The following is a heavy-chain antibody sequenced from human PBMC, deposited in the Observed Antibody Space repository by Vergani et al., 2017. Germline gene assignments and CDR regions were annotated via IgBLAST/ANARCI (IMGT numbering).Heavy chain of an antibody. CDR2: INPNSGGT. CDR3: ARMQALGPGGYYFDY. Sequence: QVQLVQSGAEVKKPRASVKVSCKASGYTFTGYYMHWVRQAPGQGLEWMGWINPNSGGTNYAQKFQGRVTMTRDTSISTAYMELSRLRSDDTAVYYCARMQALGPGGYYFDYWGQGTLVTVSS. D-gene: IGHD3-16*01. CDR1: GYTFTGYY. V-gene: IGHV1-2*02. J-gene: IGHJ4*02.